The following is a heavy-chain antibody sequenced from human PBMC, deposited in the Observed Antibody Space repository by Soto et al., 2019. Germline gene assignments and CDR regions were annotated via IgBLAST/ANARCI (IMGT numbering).Heavy chain of an antibody. J-gene: IGHJ6*02. CDR3: AKSNPAKLRFLEWFLYGMDV. CDR1: GFTFSSYA. CDR2: ISGSGGST. Sequence: PGWSLRLSCAASGFTFSSYAMSWVRQAPGKGLEWVSAISGSGGSTYYADSVKGRFTISRDNSKNTLYLQMNSLRAEDTAVYYCAKSNPAKLRFLEWFLYGMDVWGQGTTVTVSS. V-gene: IGHV3-23*01. D-gene: IGHD3-3*01.